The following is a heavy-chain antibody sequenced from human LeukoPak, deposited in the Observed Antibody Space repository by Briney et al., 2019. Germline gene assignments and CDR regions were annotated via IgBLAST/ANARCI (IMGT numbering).Heavy chain of an antibody. CDR2: ISSGGSTI. V-gene: IGHV3-48*03. J-gene: IGHJ5*02. CDR3: ARDGTTVTNGFDP. CDR1: GFTFSSYE. D-gene: IGHD4-17*01. Sequence: PGGSLRLSCAASGFTFSSYEMNWVRQAPGKGLEWVSYISSGGSTIYYADSVKGRFTISRDNAKNSLSLQMNSLRAEDTAVYYCARDGTTVTNGFDPWGQGTLVTVSS.